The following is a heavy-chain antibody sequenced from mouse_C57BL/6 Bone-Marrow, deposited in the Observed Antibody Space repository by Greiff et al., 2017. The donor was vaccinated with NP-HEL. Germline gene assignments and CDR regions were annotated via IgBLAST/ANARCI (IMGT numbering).Heavy chain of an antibody. J-gene: IGHJ3*01. CDR1: GYAFTNYL. CDR3: ARDDPFAY. V-gene: IGHV1-54*01. Sequence: VKLQESGAELVRPGTSVKVSCKASGYAFTNYLIEWVKQRPGQGLEWIGVINPGSGGTNYNEKFKGKATLTADKSSSTAYMQLSSLTSEDSAVYFCARDDPFAYWGQGTLVTVSA. CDR2: INPGSGGT.